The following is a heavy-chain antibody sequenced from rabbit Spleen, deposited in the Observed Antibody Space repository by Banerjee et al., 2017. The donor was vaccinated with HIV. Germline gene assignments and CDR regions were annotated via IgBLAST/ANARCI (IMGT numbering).Heavy chain of an antibody. D-gene: IGHD8-1*01. CDR3: ARDAGTSFSTYGMDL. V-gene: IGHV1S40*01. Sequence: QSLEESGGDLVKPGGTLTLTCKASGFDLSSYYYMCWVRQAPGKGLQWIGCTWTGSGSTYYASWAKGRFTISKTSSTTVTLQMTSLTAADTATYFCARDAGTSFSTYGMDLWGPGTLVTVS. CDR1: GFDLSSYYY. CDR2: TWTGSGST. J-gene: IGHJ6*01.